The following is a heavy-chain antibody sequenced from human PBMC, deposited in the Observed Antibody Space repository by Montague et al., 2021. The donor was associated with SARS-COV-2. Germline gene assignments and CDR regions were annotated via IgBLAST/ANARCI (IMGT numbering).Heavy chain of an antibody. V-gene: IGHV3-48*03. D-gene: IGHD3-16*02. CDR1: GFTFSNYD. J-gene: IGHJ3*02. CDR2: ISTGAYTT. Sequence: SLRLSCAASGFTFSNYDMNWVRQAPGKGPEWISYISTGAYTTSYAGSVKGRFTISRDNGKNSLYLQTNSLRVEDTAVYYCTRDYRSIVGDGLDIWGQGTKVTVSS. CDR3: TRDYRSIVGDGLDI.